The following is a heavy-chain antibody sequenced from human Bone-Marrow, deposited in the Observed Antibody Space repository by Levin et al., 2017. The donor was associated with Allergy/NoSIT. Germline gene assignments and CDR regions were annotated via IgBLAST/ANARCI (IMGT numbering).Heavy chain of an antibody. D-gene: IGHD5-12*01. V-gene: IGHV3-15*01. J-gene: IGHJ1*01. CDR2: IKNKDHDAAP. Sequence: GGSLRLSCAGSGFTFSDAWLRWVRQAPGKGLEWVGRIKNKDHDAAPDYAAHVRDRFIISRDDSKNMLYLQMNSVKIEDTAVYYCTTAGGYLGSPYDLRHWGQGALVIVSS. CDR1: GFTFSDAW. CDR3: TTAGGYLGSPYDLRH.